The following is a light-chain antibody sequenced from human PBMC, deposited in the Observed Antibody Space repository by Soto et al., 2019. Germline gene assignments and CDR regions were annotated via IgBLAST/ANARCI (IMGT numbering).Light chain of an antibody. CDR3: LQVYSFLRT. J-gene: IGKJ1*01. CDR2: GAS. CDR1: LTIGDS. V-gene: IGKV1-39*01. Sequence: DIQMTQSPSSLSASVGDRVTITCRASLTIGDSLSWFQQKAGKPPTLLIYGASALQSGVPARFSGSGSGTDFTLTISNMQREDFATYFCLQVYSFLRTFGLGTKVEI.